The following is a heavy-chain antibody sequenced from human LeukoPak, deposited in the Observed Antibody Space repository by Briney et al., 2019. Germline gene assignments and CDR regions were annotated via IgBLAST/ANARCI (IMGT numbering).Heavy chain of an antibody. J-gene: IGHJ5*02. CDR3: ARGFGAYSYTKNDL. D-gene: IGHD5-18*01. CDR1: GFTFSTYN. V-gene: IGHV3-21*01. Sequence: GGSLRLSCEASGFTFSTYNMHWVRQAPGKGLEWVSTIGSISNNYKYYADSVKGRFTISRDNAKNSLYLQMNSLRDEDTAVYYCARGFGAYSYTKNDLWGRGTLVTVSS. CDR2: IGSISNNYK.